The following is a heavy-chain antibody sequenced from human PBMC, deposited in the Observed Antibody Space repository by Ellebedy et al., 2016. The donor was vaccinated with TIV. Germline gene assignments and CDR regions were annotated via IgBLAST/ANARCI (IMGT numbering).Heavy chain of an antibody. Sequence: PGGSLRLSCEASGFAFSTYSMIWVRQAPGKGLEWVSSISGNTKYIYYADSVKGRFTISRDNARNSLYLEMKSLRAEDTGVYYCARTGGQSSDRKGSWGQGTMVTVSS. J-gene: IGHJ5*02. CDR2: ISGNTKYI. CDR3: ARTGGQSSDRKGS. V-gene: IGHV3-21*03. CDR1: GFAFSTYS. D-gene: IGHD6-25*01.